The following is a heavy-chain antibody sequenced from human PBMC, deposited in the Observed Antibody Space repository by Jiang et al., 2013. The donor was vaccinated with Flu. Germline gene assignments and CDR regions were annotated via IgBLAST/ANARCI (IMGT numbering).Heavy chain of an antibody. J-gene: IGHJ3*02. V-gene: IGHV4-61*01. CDR3: ARDEYSGSYWASDAFDI. Sequence: GPGLVKPSETLSLTCTVSGGSVSSGSYYWSWIRQPPGKGLEWIGYIYYSGSTNYNPSLKSRVTISVDTSKNQFSLKLSSVTAADTAVYYCARDEYSGSYWASDAFDIWGPRDNGHRLF. CDR1: GGSVSSGSYY. D-gene: IGHD1-26*01. CDR2: IYYSGST.